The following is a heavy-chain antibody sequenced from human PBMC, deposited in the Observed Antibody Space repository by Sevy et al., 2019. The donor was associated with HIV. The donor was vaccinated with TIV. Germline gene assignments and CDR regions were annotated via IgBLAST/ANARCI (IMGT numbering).Heavy chain of an antibody. CDR3: ARAVTTWDGQGSNYFDT. CDR1: GDSVSSKGAA. J-gene: IGHJ5*02. Sequence: KQSQTLSLTCGISGDSVSSKGAAWNWIRQSPSRGLEWLGSTYYRSKWYATYAVSVKSRLIINPDTSKNQFSLHLNSVTPEDEAVYYCARAVTTWDGQGSNYFDTWGQGTLVTVSS. V-gene: IGHV6-1*01. CDR2: TYYRSKWYA. D-gene: IGHD4-17*01.